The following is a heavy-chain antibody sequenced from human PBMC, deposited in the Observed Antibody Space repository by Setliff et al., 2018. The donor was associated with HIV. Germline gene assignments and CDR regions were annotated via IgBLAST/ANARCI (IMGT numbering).Heavy chain of an antibody. CDR2: IIPVSDTT. V-gene: IGHV1-69*13. Sequence: GASVKVSCKSSGGTFSSYVINWVRQAPGQGLEWMGGIIPVSDTTNYAQKFQGRVTITADESTNTAYMELSSLRSEDTAIYYCARPAVLISTDYYYYMDVWGQGTTVTVSS. CDR1: GGTFSSYV. J-gene: IGHJ6*02. D-gene: IGHD6-19*01. CDR3: ARPAVLISTDYYYYMDV.